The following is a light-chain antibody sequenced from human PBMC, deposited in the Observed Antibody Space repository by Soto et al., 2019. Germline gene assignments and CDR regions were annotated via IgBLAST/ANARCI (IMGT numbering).Light chain of an antibody. J-gene: IGLJ1*01. CDR3: QSYDSSLSGYV. V-gene: IGLV1-40*01. CDR1: SSNIGAGYY. CDR2: GNS. Sequence: QSVLTQPPSVSGAPGQRVTISCTGSSSNIGAGYYVHWYQQLPGTAPKLLIYGNSNRPSGVPDRFSGSKSGTSASLAITGLQAEDEADYYCQSYDSSLSGYVFGTGTMVTVL.